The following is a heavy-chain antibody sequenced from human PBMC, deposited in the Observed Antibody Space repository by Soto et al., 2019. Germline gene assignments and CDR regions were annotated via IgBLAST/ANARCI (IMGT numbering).Heavy chain of an antibody. Sequence: LTWTVAEGNSVDLGDCCISKRQHPGKGLEWIGYIYYSGSTYYNPSLKSRVTISVDTSKNQFSLKLSSVTAADTAVYYCAREPYYYDSSGYYFPRKRADAFDIWGQGTMVTVSS. CDR1: EGNSVDLGDC. CDR2: IYYSGST. J-gene: IGHJ3*02. V-gene: IGHV4-31*02. D-gene: IGHD3-22*01. CDR3: AREPYYYDSSGYYFPRKRADAFDI.